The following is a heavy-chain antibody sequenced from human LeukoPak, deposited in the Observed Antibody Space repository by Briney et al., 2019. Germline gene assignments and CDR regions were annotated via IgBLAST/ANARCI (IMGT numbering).Heavy chain of an antibody. Sequence: GGSLRLSCAASGFTFSSYAMHWVRQAPGKGLEWVAVISYDRSNKYYADSVKGRFTISRDNSKNTLYLQMNSLRAEDTAVYYCASGVSGYYYIDYWGQGTLVTVSS. J-gene: IGHJ4*02. V-gene: IGHV3-30-3*01. CDR1: GFTFSSYA. CDR2: ISYDRSNK. D-gene: IGHD3-22*01. CDR3: ASGVSGYYYIDY.